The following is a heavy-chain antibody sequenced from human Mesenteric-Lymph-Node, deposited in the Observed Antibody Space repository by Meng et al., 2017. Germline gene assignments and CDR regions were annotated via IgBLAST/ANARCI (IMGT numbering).Heavy chain of an antibody. CDR3: ARRPTGIDY. CDR2: IIHGGSP. Sequence: VKQMQLGAGRLKDRETRYCTCAVSCGSLSGDYWNVIRQPPGKGLEWIGEIIHGGSPRYNPSIKSRVTVSIETSKNQLSLMLSSVNAADTAVYYCARRPTGIDYWGQGTLVTVSS. V-gene: IGHV4-34*12. D-gene: IGHD2-8*02. J-gene: IGHJ4*02. CDR1: CGSLSGDY.